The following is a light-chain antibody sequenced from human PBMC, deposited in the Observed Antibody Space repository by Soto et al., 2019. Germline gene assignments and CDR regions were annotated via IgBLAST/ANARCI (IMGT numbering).Light chain of an antibody. V-gene: IGKV1-5*03. Sequence: DIQMTQSPSTLSGSVGDRVTITCRASQTISSWLAWYQQKPGKAPKLLIYKASTLKSRVPSRFSRSGSGTKFTLTISSLQPDDFATYYCQHYNSYSEAFSQGTKVELK. CDR1: QTISSW. CDR3: QHYNSYSEA. J-gene: IGKJ1*01. CDR2: KAS.